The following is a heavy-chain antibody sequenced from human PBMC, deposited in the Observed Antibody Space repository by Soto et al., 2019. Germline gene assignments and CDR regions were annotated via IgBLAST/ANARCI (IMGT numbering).Heavy chain of an antibody. CDR2: TNEGSGNT. Sequence: SEKVSFRATGYGFKNYAVHWVRQAPGQRLEWMGFTNEGSGNTRFSQKFQGRISITRDTSASTVYLDLSSLTSEDTAIYYCARDDRSVSGVVTLDHWGPGTLVTVSS. V-gene: IGHV1-3*01. D-gene: IGHD3-3*01. CDR3: ARDDRSVSGVVTLDH. J-gene: IGHJ4*02. CDR1: GYGFKNYA.